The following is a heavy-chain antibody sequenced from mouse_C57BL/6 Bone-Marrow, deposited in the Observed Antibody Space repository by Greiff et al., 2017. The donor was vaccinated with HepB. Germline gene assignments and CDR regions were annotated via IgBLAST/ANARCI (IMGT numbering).Heavy chain of an antibody. D-gene: IGHD1-1*01. J-gene: IGHJ3*01. CDR2: IWSGGST. CDR3: ASPLYYGSRTGFAY. CDR1: GFSLTSYG. Sequence: VQLVESGPGLVQPSQSLSITCTVSGFSLTSYGVHWVRQSPGKGLEWLGVIWSGGSTDYNAAFISRLSISKDNSKSQVFFKMNSLQADDTAIYYCASPLYYGSRTGFAYWGQGTLVTVSA. V-gene: IGHV2-2*01.